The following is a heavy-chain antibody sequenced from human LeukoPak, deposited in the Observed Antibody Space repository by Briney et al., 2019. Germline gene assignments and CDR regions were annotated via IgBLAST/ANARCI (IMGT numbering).Heavy chain of an antibody. CDR2: INWTGGTT. CDR3: ARVFLEWSFDY. D-gene: IGHD3-3*01. Sequence: GGSLRPSCAASGFTFDDYDMTWVRQAPGKGLEWVSGINWTGGTTGYADSVKGRFTISRDNAKNSVYLQMNSLRAEDTALYYCARVFLEWSFDYWGPGTLVTVSS. CDR1: GFTFDDYD. V-gene: IGHV3-20*04. J-gene: IGHJ4*02.